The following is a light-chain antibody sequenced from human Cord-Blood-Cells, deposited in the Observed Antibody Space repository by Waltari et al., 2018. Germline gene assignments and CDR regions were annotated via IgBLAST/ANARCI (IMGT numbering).Light chain of an antibody. J-gene: IGLJ1*01. CDR3: CSYAGSYTYV. CDR1: SSDVGGSNY. CDR2: DVS. Sequence: QSALTQPRSVSGSPGQSVTISCTGTSSDVGGSNYVPWYQQPPGKAPKLMIYDVSKRPSGVPDRFSGSKSGNTASLTISGLQAEDEADYYCCSYAGSYTYVFGTGTKVTVL. V-gene: IGLV2-11*01.